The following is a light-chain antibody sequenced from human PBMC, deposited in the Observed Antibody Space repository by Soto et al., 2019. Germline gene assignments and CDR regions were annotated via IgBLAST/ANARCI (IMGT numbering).Light chain of an antibody. J-gene: IGLJ3*02. CDR3: CSYAGSSNWV. Sequence: QSALTQPASVSGSPGQLITISCTGTSSDVGNYNLVSWYQQQPGTAPKLIIYEDTKRPSGDSNRFSGSKSGNTASLTISGLQTEDEADYYCCSYAGSSNWVFGGGTKVTVL. CDR1: SSDVGNYNL. V-gene: IGLV2-23*01. CDR2: EDT.